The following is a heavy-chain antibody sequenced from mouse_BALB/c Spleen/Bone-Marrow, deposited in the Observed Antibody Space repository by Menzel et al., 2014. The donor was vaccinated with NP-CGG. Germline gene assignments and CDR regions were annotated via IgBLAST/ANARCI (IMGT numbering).Heavy chain of an antibody. CDR3: ARYWDAY. J-gene: IGHJ3*01. CDR2: IDPRTGYT. D-gene: IGHD4-1*01. CDR1: DYTFTTYW. V-gene: IGHV1-7*01. Sequence: VKLVESGAELAKPGASVKMSCKVSDYTFTTYWMHWVKQRPGQGLEWTGYIDPRTGYTEYNQKFKDKATLTADKSSSTAYMQLSSLTSEDSAVYYCARYWDAYWGQGTLVSVSA.